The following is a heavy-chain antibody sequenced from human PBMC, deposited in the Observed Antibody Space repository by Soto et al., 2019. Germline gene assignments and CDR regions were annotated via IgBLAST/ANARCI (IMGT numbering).Heavy chain of an antibody. V-gene: IGHV2-5*02. Sequence: QITLKESGPTLVKPTQTLTLTCTFSGFSLSTSGVGVGWIRQPPGKALEWLALIYWDDDKRYSPSLKSRLTISKNTTKNQLVLTMSNMDPVDTATYYCAHRTGVNRAVGFLDYWGQGTLFTVSS. D-gene: IGHD7-27*01. CDR1: GFSLSTSGVG. J-gene: IGHJ4*02. CDR2: IYWDDDK. CDR3: AHRTGVNRAVGFLDY.